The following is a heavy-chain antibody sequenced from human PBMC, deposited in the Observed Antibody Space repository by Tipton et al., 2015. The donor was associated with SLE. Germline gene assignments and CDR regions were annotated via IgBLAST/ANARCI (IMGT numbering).Heavy chain of an antibody. V-gene: IGHV4-59*12. J-gene: IGHJ5*02. D-gene: IGHD3-3*01. CDR1: GGSINTYY. CDR2: IYYSGST. Sequence: GLVKPSETLSLTCTVSGGSINTYYWSWIRQPPGKGLEWIGYIYYSGSTNYNPSLKSRVTISVDTSKNQFSLKLSSVTAADTAVYYCARGGNTIFGVVISWFDPWGQGTLVTVSS. CDR3: ARGGNTIFGVVISWFDP.